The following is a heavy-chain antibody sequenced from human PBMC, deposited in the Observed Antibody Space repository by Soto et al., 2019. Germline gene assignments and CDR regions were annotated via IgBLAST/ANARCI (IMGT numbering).Heavy chain of an antibody. D-gene: IGHD3-9*01. Sequence: ASVKVSCKASGFTFTSSAVQWVRQARGQRLEWIGWIVVGSGNTNYAQKFQERVTITRDMSTSTAYMELSSLRSEDTAVYYCAADPYYYDILTGHDNHDAFDIWGQGTMVTVSS. V-gene: IGHV1-58*01. CDR3: AADPYYYDILTGHDNHDAFDI. CDR2: IVVGSGNT. CDR1: GFTFTSSA. J-gene: IGHJ3*02.